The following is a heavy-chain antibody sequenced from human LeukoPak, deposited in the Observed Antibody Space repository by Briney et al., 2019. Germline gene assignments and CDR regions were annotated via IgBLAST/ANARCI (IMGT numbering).Heavy chain of an antibody. J-gene: IGHJ6*02. CDR2: IYYSGST. V-gene: IGHV4-61*08. D-gene: IGHD6-13*01. CDR1: GGSISSGGYS. Sequence: SETLSLTCAVSGGSISSGGYSWSWIRQPPGKGLEWIGYIYYSGSTNYSPSLKSRVTISVDTSKNQFSLKLSSVTAADTAVYYCARDRGSSSWWADYYYYGMDVWGQGATVTVSS. CDR3: ARDRGSSSWWADYYYYGMDV.